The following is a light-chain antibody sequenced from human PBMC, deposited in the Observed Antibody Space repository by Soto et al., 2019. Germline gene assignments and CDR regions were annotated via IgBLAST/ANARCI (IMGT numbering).Light chain of an antibody. V-gene: IGLV2-14*01. CDR1: SSDVGGYNY. CDR2: DVT. J-gene: IGLJ2*01. CDR3: SSYTSTRTVV. Sequence: QSALTQPASVSGSPGQSITISCTGTSSDVGGYNYVSWYQQLPGKAPKLIIYDVTIRPSGVSNRFSGSKSGNTASLTISGLQAEDEADYHCSSYTSTRTVVFGGGTKLTVL.